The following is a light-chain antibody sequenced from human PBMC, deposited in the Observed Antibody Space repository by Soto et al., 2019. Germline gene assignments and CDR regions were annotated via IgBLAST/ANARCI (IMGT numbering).Light chain of an antibody. CDR1: QTIDSW. CDR3: QQYKSYSWS. Sequence: DIQMTQSPPTLSASVGDRVTITCRASQTIDSWLAWYQQKPGKAPKLLIFDASNFESGIPSRFSGSGSGTEFTLTITSLQPDDFATYYCQQYKSYSWSFGQGTNVEIK. J-gene: IGKJ1*01. CDR2: DAS. V-gene: IGKV1-5*01.